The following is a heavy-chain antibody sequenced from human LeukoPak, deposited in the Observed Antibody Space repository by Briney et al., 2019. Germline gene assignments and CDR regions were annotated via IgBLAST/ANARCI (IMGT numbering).Heavy chain of an antibody. Sequence: GGSLRLSCAASGFTFSIYTMNWVRQAPGKGLEWVSAITGSGGSTHSADSVKGRFAISRDNSKSTLYLQMNSLRAEDTAVYYCAKGGPSWESYFHYWGQGTLVTVSS. CDR3: AKGGPSWESYFHY. D-gene: IGHD3-16*01. CDR1: GFTFSIYT. J-gene: IGHJ4*02. V-gene: IGHV3-23*01. CDR2: ITGSGGST.